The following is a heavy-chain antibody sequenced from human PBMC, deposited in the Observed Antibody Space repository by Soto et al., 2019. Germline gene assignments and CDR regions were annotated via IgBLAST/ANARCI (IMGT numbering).Heavy chain of an antibody. J-gene: IGHJ4*02. V-gene: IGHV3-33*01. CDR2: IWYDGSDK. Sequence: QEQLVESGGGVVQPGRSLRLSCEASGFTFSDYGWHWVRQAPGKGLEWVAVIWYDGSDKYYTDSVKGRFTISRDNSKNTLYLQMNSLRADDTEVYDCARDWGGPTRTRCVAPDYWGQGTLVTVSS. D-gene: IGHD2-21*01. CDR3: ARDWGGPTRTRCVAPDY. CDR1: GFTFSDYG.